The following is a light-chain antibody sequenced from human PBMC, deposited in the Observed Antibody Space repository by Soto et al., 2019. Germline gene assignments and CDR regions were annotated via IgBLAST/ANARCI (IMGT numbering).Light chain of an antibody. CDR1: SSDVGGYNY. CDR3: SSYAGSKTDVV. Sequence: QSALTQPPSASGSPGQSVTISCTGTSSDVGGYNYVSWYQQHPGKAPKLMIYEVSKRPSGVPYRFSGSKSGNTASLTVSGLQAEDVSEYYCSSYAGSKTDVVFGGGTKVTVL. CDR2: EVS. J-gene: IGLJ2*01. V-gene: IGLV2-8*01.